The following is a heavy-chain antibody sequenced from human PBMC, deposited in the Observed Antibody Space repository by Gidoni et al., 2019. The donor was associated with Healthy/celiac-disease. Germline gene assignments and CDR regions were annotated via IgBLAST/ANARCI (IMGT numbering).Heavy chain of an antibody. D-gene: IGHD3-3*01. V-gene: IGHV1-8*01. CDR2: MNPNSGNT. CDR3: ARRGPLHYDFWSGYYPPGYYYGMDV. CDR1: GYTFTSYD. J-gene: IGHJ6*02. Sequence: QVQLVQSGAEVKKPGASVKVSCKASGYTFTSYDINWVRQATGQGLEWMGWMNPNSGNTGYAQKFQGRVTMTRNTSISTAYMELSSLRSEDTAVYYCARRGPLHYDFWSGYYPPGYYYGMDVWGQGTTVTVSS.